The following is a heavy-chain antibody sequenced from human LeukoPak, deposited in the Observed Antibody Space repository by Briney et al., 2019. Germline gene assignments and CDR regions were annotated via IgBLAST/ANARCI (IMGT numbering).Heavy chain of an antibody. J-gene: IGHJ4*02. Sequence: ASVKVSCKASGSTFAGYHIHWVRRAPGQGLEWMGIINPSDGRTSYAQEFQDRVILTSDTSARTVYMELRSLRFEDKAEYYCARENVADSSGWSHFDYWGQGTLVIVSS. V-gene: IGHV1-46*01. CDR2: INPSDGRT. CDR1: GSTFAGYH. D-gene: IGHD6-19*01. CDR3: ARENVADSSGWSHFDY.